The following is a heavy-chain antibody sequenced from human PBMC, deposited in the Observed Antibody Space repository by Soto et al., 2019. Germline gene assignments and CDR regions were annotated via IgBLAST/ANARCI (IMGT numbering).Heavy chain of an antibody. CDR1: GFTFSNFA. J-gene: IGHJ4*02. V-gene: IGHV3-23*01. Sequence: EVQVLESGGGLVQPGGSLRLSCAASGFTFSNFAMNWVRQAPGKGLEWVSGISGSGGSTYYADSVTGRFTISRDNSKSTLYLQMNSLRAEDTALYYCAKDRLITFGGVIDQATFDYWGQGTLVTVSS. CDR2: ISGSGGST. D-gene: IGHD3-16*02. CDR3: AKDRLITFGGVIDQATFDY.